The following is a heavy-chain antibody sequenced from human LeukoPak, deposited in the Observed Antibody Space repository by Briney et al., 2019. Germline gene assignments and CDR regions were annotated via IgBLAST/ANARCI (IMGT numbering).Heavy chain of an antibody. CDR2: ISYGGSNK. CDR3: ARSWELLGGTFDY. V-gene: IGHV3-30-3*01. CDR1: GFTFSNYA. D-gene: IGHD1-26*01. J-gene: IGHJ4*02. Sequence: GGSLRLSCAASGFTFSNYAMHWVRQAPGKGLEWMAGISYGGSNKYYADSVKGRFTISRDNSKNTLDLQMTGLRAEDTAVYYCARSWELLGGTFDYWGQGTLVTVSS.